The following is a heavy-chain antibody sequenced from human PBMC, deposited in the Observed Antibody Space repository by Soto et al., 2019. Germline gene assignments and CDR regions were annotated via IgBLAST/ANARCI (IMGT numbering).Heavy chain of an antibody. J-gene: IGHJ4*02. CDR3: ARDKGDGSGSYYGY. CDR2: ISPYNGNT. D-gene: IGHD3-10*01. V-gene: IGHV1-18*01. CDR1: GYTFSSYG. Sequence: QVQLVQSGAEVKKPGASVKVSCKASGYTFSSYGISWVRQAPGQGLEWMGWISPYNGNTNYAQKLQGRVTMTTDTSTSTAYMDLRSLRSDDTAIYYCARDKGDGSGSYYGYWGQGTLVTVSS.